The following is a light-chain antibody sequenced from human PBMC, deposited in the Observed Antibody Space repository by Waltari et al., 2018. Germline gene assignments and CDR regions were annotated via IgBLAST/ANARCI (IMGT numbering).Light chain of an antibody. V-gene: IGLV3-21*04. J-gene: IGLJ2*01. Sequence: SYVVTQPPSLSVAPGETAKVTCGGFKIGDKRVHWYQQKPGQAPVLVTYYDTDRPSGIPERFSGSNSGNTATLTISGAEAGDEADYYCQVWDNDSGLVLFGGGTKVTVL. CDR2: YDT. CDR3: QVWDNDSGLVL. CDR1: KIGDKR.